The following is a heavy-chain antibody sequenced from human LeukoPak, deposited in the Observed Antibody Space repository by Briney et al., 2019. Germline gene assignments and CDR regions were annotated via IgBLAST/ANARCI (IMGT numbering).Heavy chain of an antibody. CDR2: SYPGDSDT. D-gene: IGHD6-6*01. V-gene: IGHV5-51*01. CDR3: ARLAKGSSSYFDY. CDR1: GYSFTSYW. J-gene: IGHJ4*02. Sequence: GESLKISCKGSGYSFTSYWIGWVRQMPGKGLEWMGMSYPGDSDTKYRPSFQGQVTLSVDKSISTAYLQWSSLKASGTAVYYCARLAKGSSSYFDYWGQGTLVSVSS.